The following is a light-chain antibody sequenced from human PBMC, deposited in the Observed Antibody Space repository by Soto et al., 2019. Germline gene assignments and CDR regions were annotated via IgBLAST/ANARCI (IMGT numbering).Light chain of an antibody. J-gene: IGKJ1*01. Sequence: DIQMSQSPFTLSASVGDRVTITCRASQSISTLLAWYQQKPGKAPKLLIYKASSLDSGVPSRFSGSGSGTEFTLTISSLHPDDFATYYCQQYETFSGTFGPGTKVDI. CDR1: QSISTL. V-gene: IGKV1-5*03. CDR2: KAS. CDR3: QQYETFSGT.